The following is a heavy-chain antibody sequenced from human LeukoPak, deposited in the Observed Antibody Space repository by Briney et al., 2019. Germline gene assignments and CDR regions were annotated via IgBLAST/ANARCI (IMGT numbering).Heavy chain of an antibody. V-gene: IGHV1-18*01. CDR1: GYTFTSYG. CDR2: ISAYNGYT. CDR3: ARGGLCSSTSCYGYYYGMDV. J-gene: IGHJ6*02. Sequence: ASVKVSCKASGYTFTSYGITWVRQAPGQGLEWMGWISAYNGYTNYAQKLQGRVTMTTDTSTSTAYMELRSLRSDDTAVYYCARGGLCSSTSCYGYYYGMDVWGQGTTATVSS. D-gene: IGHD2-2*01.